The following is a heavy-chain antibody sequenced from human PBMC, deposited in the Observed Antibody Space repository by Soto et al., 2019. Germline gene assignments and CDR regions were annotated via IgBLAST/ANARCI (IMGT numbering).Heavy chain of an antibody. V-gene: IGHV4-39*01. CDR2: VYYSGGA. Sequence: SETLSLTCAVSGVSIHNSHSFWGWIRQPPGKGLEFIANVYYSGGAHYNPSFKSRVTISVDTATNQVYLRMSSVTAADTAVYFCGRVVEGATRHTDFDSWGQGTLVTVSS. CDR1: GVSIHNSHSF. J-gene: IGHJ5*01. CDR3: GRVVEGATRHTDFDS. D-gene: IGHD2-21*01.